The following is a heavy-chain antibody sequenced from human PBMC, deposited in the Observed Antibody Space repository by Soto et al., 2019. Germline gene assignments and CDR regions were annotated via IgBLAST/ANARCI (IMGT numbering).Heavy chain of an antibody. CDR1: GYAFEDYA. CDR3: AKVGQLDITTGHAYFDH. CDR2: ISWDGEST. V-gene: IGHV3-43D*04. J-gene: IGHJ4*02. D-gene: IGHD5-12*01. Sequence: LRLSCATSGYAFEDYAMHWVRQVPGKGLEWVSLISWDGESTYYADPVKGRFTVSRDNSEKSLYLQMNSVRVDDTALYYCAKVGQLDITTGHAYFDHWGQGTLVTVSS.